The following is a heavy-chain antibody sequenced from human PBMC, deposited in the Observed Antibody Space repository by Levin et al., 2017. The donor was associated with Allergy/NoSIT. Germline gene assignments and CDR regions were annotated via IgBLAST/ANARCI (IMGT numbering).Heavy chain of an antibody. D-gene: IGHD2-8*01. CDR1: GGTFSNYA. V-gene: IGHV1-69*13. J-gene: IGHJ3*02. Sequence: SVKVSCKASGGTFSNYAVNWVRQAPGQGLEWMGGIITIFGAPNYAPKFQGRVAITADESTSTAYMELSSLRSEETAGSYCARDPYAYCPSGDCPLKANAFDIWGQGTMVTVSS. CDR3: ARDPYAYCPSGDCPLKANAFDI. CDR2: IITIFGAP.